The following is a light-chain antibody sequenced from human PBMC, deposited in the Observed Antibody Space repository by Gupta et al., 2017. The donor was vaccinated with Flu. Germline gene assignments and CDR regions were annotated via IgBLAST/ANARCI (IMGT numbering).Light chain of an antibody. CDR2: AAS. J-gene: IGKJ4*01. Sequence: IQMTQSPSSLSASVGDRVTITCRASQSISSYLNWYQQKPGKAPKLLIYAASSLQSGVPSRFSGSGSGTDFTLTISSLQPEDFATYYCQQSYSTPPGFGGGTKVEIK. CDR1: QSISSY. V-gene: IGKV1-39*01. CDR3: QQSYSTPPG.